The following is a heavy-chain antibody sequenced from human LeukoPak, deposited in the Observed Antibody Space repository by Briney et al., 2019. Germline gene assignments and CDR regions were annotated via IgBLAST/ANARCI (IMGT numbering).Heavy chain of an antibody. CDR3: ARSYSSSDHYYYYGMDV. J-gene: IGHJ6*02. CDR2: INYIRTT. CDR1: GGSISSYY. Sequence: SETLPLTCTVSGGSISSYYWNWIRQPPGKGLEWIGYINYIRTTDYNPSLKSRVTVSLDTSKNRFSLKLSSVTAADTAMYYCARSYSSSDHYYYYGMDVWGQGTTVTVSS. D-gene: IGHD6-13*01. V-gene: IGHV4-59*08.